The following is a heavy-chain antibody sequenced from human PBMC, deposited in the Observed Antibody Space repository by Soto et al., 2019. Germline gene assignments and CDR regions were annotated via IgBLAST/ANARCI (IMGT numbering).Heavy chain of an antibody. J-gene: IGHJ1*01. CDR1: GGSISSGDYY. Sequence: QVQLQESGPGLVKPSQTLSLTCTVSGGSISSGDYYWSWIRQPPGKGLEWIGYIYYSGSTYYNPSLKSRVTISVDTSKNQFSLKLSSVTAADTAVYYCARVDRDYDSSGYKLGQYFQHWGQGTLVTVSS. D-gene: IGHD3-22*01. CDR2: IYYSGST. CDR3: ARVDRDYDSSGYKLGQYFQH. V-gene: IGHV4-30-4*01.